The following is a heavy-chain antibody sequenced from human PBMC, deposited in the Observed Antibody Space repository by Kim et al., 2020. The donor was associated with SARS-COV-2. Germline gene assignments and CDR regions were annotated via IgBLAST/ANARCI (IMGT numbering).Heavy chain of an antibody. V-gene: IGHV4-59*13. CDR1: GSSISDYY. CDR3: ARIAPGWYTVN. D-gene: IGHD6-19*01. CDR2: IYSGHT. Sequence: SETLSLTCTVSGSSISDYYWSWIRQPPGTGLECIGYIYSGHTDYSPSLTSRATISVDTSRNQVSLILRSVTAADTAIYYYARIAPGWYTVNWGQGTLLTVSS. J-gene: IGHJ4*02.